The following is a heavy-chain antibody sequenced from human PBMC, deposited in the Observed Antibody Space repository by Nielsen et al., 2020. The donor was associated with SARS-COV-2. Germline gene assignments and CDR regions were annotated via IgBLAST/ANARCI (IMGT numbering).Heavy chain of an antibody. CDR2: INHSGST. J-gene: IGHJ4*02. CDR3: ARGGGSLCCDY. V-gene: IGHV4-34*01. CDR1: GGSFSGYY. D-gene: IGHD3-16*01. Sequence: SETLSLTCAVYGGSFSGYYWSWIRQPPGKGLEWIGEINHSGSTNYNPSLKSRVTISVDTSKNQFSLKLSSVTAADTAVYYCARGGGSLCCDYWGQGTLVTVSS.